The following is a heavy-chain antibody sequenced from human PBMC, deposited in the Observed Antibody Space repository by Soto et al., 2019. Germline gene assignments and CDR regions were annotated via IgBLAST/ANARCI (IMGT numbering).Heavy chain of an antibody. Sequence: QLQLQESGPGLVRPSGPLSLPCPVPGGSTSPNNWWSWVRQPPGKGLEWIGDAYHSGSTEYNPSLKSRVSISVDKSKNQISLKLTSATAADTAVYYCARSPPSSYYGGSGTFDYWGQGTLVTVSS. CDR2: AYHSGST. D-gene: IGHD3-10*01. CDR3: ARSPPSSYYGGSGTFDY. CDR1: GGSTSPNNW. J-gene: IGHJ4*02. V-gene: IGHV4-4*02.